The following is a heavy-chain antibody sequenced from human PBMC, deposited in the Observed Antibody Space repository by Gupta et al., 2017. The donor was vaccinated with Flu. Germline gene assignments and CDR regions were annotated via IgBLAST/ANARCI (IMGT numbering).Heavy chain of an antibody. D-gene: IGHD2-2*01. CDR1: GGSISRSSYY. CDR3: ARQWYCSSTSCYFFDY. V-gene: IGHV4-39*01. Sequence: QLQLQESGPGLVKPSETLSLTCTVSGGSISRSSYYWGWIRQPPGKGLEWIGSIYYSGSTYYNPSLKSRVTISVDTSKNQFSLKLSSVTAADTAVYYCARQWYCSSTSCYFFDYWGQGTLVTGSS. CDR2: IYYSGST. J-gene: IGHJ4*02.